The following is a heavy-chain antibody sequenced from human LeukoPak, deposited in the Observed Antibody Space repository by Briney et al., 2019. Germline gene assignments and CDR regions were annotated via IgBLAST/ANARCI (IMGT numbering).Heavy chain of an antibody. D-gene: IGHD5-18*01. CDR1: GFTFSSYA. CDR2: ISGSGGST. Sequence: GGSLRLSCAASGFTFSSYAMSWVRQAPGKGLEWVSAISGSGGSTYYADSVKGRFTISRDNSKNTLCLQMNSLRAEDTAVYYCAKRDRGYSYGYLDYWGQGTLVTVSS. CDR3: AKRDRGYSYGYLDY. V-gene: IGHV3-23*01. J-gene: IGHJ4*02.